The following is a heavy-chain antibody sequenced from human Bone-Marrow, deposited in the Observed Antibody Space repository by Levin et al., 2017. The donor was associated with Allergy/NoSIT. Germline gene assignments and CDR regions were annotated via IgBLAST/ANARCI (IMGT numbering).Heavy chain of an antibody. CDR1: GFTFSGSW. CDR3: ARRDYFDD. V-gene: IGHV3-74*01. Sequence: GGSLRLSCAGSGFTFSGSWMHWVRQAPGKGLVWVSRINSDGSTLSYADSVMGRFTISRDNAKNTLYLQMDCLRVEDTAVYYCARRDYFDDWGQGTLVIVSS. CDR2: INSDGSTL. J-gene: IGHJ4*02.